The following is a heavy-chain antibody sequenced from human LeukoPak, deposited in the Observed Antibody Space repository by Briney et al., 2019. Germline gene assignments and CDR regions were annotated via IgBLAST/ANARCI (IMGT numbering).Heavy chain of an antibody. CDR3: AREGPRGNSQFDY. D-gene: IGHD2/OR15-2a*01. CDR1: GFTFSNYG. CDR2: IWYDGSNK. Sequence: PGRSLRLSCAASGFTFSNYGMHWVRQAPGKGLEWVALIWYDGSNKYYTDSVKGRLTISRDNSKDTLFLQMNSLRAVDTAVYYCAREGPRGNSQFDYWGQGTLVTVSS. V-gene: IGHV3-33*01. J-gene: IGHJ4*02.